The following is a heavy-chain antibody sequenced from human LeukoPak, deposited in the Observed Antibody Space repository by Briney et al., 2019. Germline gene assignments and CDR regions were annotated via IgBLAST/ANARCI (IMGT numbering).Heavy chain of an antibody. CDR2: IYYSGTT. CDR3: ARETPFFDS. Sequence: SETLSLTCTVSGGSISNYYWNWVRQPPGKGLEWIGYIYYSGTTNYNPSLKSRVTISVDKSKNHFSLNITSATAADTAVYYCARETPFFDSWGQGTLVTVSS. V-gene: IGHV4-59*12. J-gene: IGHJ4*02. CDR1: GGSISNYY.